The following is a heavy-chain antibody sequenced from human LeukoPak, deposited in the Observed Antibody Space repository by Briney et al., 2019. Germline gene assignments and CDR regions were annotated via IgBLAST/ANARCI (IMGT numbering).Heavy chain of an antibody. CDR3: ARHLSGVTGYTYGRGIDY. CDR2: IKKDGSEK. J-gene: IGHJ4*02. Sequence: GGSLRLSCAASGFTFSSYWMSWVRQAPGKGLEWVANIKKDGSEKYYVGPVKGRFTISRDNAKTSLYLQMNSLRAEDTAVYFCARHLSGVTGYTYGRGIDYWGQGTLVTVSS. CDR1: GFTFSSYW. V-gene: IGHV3-7*01. D-gene: IGHD5-18*01.